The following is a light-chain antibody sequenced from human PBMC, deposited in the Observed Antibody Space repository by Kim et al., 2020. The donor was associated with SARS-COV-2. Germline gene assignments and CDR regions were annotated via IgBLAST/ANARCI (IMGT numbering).Light chain of an antibody. CDR3: QSGRL. J-gene: IGLJ2*01. CDR1: SGRIASNF. V-gene: IGLV6-57*03. Sequence: GSPGKTVTISCTRSSGRIASNFVQWYQQRPGSAPTSVIYEDNQRPSWVPDRFSGSIDDSSNSASLTISGLKTEDEADYYCQSGRLFGGGTQLTVL. CDR2: EDN.